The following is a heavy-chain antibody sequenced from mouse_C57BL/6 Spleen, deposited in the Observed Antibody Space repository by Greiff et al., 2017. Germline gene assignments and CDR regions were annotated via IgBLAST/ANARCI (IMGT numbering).Heavy chain of an antibody. D-gene: IGHD1-1*01. V-gene: IGHV14-1*01. J-gene: IGHJ3*01. CDR1: GFNIKDYY. CDR2: IDPEDGDT. CDR3: TPFYGSSRGFAY. Sequence: EVQLQQSGAELVRPGASVKLSCTASGFNIKDYYMHWVKQRPEQGLEWIGRIDPEDGDTEYAPKFQGKATMTADTSSNTAYLQLSSLTSEDTAVYYCTPFYGSSRGFAYWGQGTLVTVSA.